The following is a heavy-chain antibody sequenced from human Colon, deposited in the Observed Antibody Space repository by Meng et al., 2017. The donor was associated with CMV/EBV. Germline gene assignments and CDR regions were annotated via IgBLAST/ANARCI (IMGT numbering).Heavy chain of an antibody. CDR3: TTGFSSAWHDHY. D-gene: IGHD3-3*01. V-gene: IGHV3-15*01. CDR2: IKSKSDGETI. J-gene: IGHJ4*02. CDR1: GFTFSSAW. Sequence: EGQLVESGGGLVKPGGSLRLSCAASGFTFSSAWMNWVRQAPGKGLEWVGRIKSKSDGETIDYAAPVKGRFTISRDDSTNTLYLQMHSLKTEDTALFYCTTGFSSAWHDHYWGQGTLVTVSS.